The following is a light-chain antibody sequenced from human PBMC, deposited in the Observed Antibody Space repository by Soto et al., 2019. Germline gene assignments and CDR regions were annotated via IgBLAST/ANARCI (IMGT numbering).Light chain of an antibody. CDR2: GAS. J-gene: IGKJ5*01. Sequence: EVVLTQSPGTLSLSPGERATLSCRASQSVSSSLAWYQQKPGQAPRLLIFGASSRATGVPARFSGSGSGTESTLTISSLQSEDFAVYYCHQYYKWPLTFGGGTRLEIK. V-gene: IGKV3-15*01. CDR1: QSVSSS. CDR3: HQYYKWPLT.